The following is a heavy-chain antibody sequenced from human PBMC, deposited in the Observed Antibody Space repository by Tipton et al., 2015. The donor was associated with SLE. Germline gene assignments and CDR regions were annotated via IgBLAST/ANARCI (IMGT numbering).Heavy chain of an antibody. CDR2: IYHSGST. V-gene: IGHV4-30-2*01. Sequence: TLSLTCAVSGGSISSGGYSWSWIRQPPGKGLEWIGYIYHSGSTYYNPSLKSRVTISVDRSKNQFSLKLSSVTAADTAVYYCATDFRAAGNWFDPWGQGTLVTVSS. CDR3: ATDFRAAGNWFDP. D-gene: IGHD6-13*01. J-gene: IGHJ5*02. CDR1: GGSISSGGYS.